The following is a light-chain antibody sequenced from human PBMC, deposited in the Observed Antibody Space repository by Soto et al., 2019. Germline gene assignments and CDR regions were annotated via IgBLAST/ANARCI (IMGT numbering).Light chain of an antibody. J-gene: IGLJ2*01. CDR1: SSDVGGYNY. Sequence: QSALTQPASVSGSPGQSITISCTGTSSDVGGYNYVSWYQQHPGKAPKLMIYEVSNRPSGVSNRSSGSKSGNTASLTISGLQAEDEADYYCSSYTSSSTEVFGGGTKVTVL. V-gene: IGLV2-14*01. CDR2: EVS. CDR3: SSYTSSSTEV.